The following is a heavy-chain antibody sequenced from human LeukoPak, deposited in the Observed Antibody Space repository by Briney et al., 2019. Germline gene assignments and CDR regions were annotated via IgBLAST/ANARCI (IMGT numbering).Heavy chain of an antibody. D-gene: IGHD2-21*02. J-gene: IGHJ2*01. CDR1: GFTFSNYV. CDR2: ISGSGAVT. V-gene: IGHV3-23*01. CDR3: AKDSYELTVTASWYFGL. Sequence: GGSLRLSCAASGFTFSNYVMNWVRQAPGKGLEWVSAISGSGAVTYYADSVQGRVTISRDNSKNTMFLQMNSLRAEDTAVYYCAKDSYELTVTASWYFGLWGRGTLVTVSS.